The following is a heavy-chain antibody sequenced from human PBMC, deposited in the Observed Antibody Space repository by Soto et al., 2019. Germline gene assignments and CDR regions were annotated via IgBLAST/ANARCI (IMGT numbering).Heavy chain of an antibody. J-gene: IGHJ5*02. Sequence: ASVKVSCKASGGTLSSYAIRWVRQATGQGLEWMGGIIPIFGTANYAQKFQGRVTITADKSTSTAYMELSSLRSEDTAVYYCARGSGYDYDNWFDPWGQGTLVTVS. CDR3: ARGSGYDYDNWFDP. CDR2: IIPIFGTA. V-gene: IGHV1-69*06. D-gene: IGHD5-12*01. CDR1: GGTLSSYA.